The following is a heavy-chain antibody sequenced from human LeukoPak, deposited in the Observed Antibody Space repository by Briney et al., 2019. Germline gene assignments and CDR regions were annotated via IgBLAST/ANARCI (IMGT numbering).Heavy chain of an antibody. D-gene: IGHD6-19*01. CDR2: IGTAGDT. J-gene: IGHJ6*03. CDR1: GFTFSSYD. V-gene: IGHV3-13*01. CDR3: ARDRIAVAGRKYYYYMDV. Sequence: GGSLRLSCAASGFTFSSYDMHWVRQATGKGLEWVSAIGTAGDTYYPGSVKGRFTISRENAENSLYLQMNSLRAGDTAVYYCARDRIAVAGRKYYYYMDVWGKGTTVTVSS.